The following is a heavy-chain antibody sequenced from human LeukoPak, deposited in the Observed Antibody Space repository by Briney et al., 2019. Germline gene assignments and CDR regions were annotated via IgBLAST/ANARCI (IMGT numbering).Heavy chain of an antibody. V-gene: IGHV1-69*13. D-gene: IGHD1-1*01. CDR3: AREAPICRNADCRTGFDY. Sequence: SVKVSCKASGGTFSSYAISWVRQAPGQGLEWMGGSIPIFGTADYAQKFQGRVTITADESTTTAYMELSSLRSEDTAVYYCAREAPICRNADCRTGFDYWGQGTLVAVSS. CDR1: GGTFSSYA. CDR2: SIPIFGTA. J-gene: IGHJ4*02.